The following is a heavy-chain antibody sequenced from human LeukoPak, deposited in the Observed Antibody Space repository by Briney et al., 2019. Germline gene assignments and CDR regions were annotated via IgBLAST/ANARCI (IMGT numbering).Heavy chain of an antibody. Sequence: SETLSLTCAVYGGSFSGYYWSWIRQPPGKGLEWIGEINHSGSTNYNPSLKSRVTISVDTSKNQFSLELSSVTAADTAVYYCARPMAWFDPWGQGTLVTVSS. CDR1: GGSFSGYY. CDR3: ARPMAWFDP. D-gene: IGHD5-24*01. V-gene: IGHV4-34*01. CDR2: INHSGST. J-gene: IGHJ5*02.